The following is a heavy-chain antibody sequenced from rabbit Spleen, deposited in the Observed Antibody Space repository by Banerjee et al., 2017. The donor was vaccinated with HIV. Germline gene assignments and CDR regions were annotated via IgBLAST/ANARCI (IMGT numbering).Heavy chain of an antibody. Sequence: QEQLEESGGDLVKPGASLTLTCTASGVSFSSSPYMCWVRQAPGKGLEWIACIDTGSSGFTYFATWAKGRFTCSKTSSTTVTLQMTSLTAADTATYFCAYSGSNYWPFELWGQGTLVTVS. J-gene: IGHJ4*01. CDR1: GVSFSSSPY. V-gene: IGHV1S45*01. CDR3: AYSGSNYWPFEL. CDR2: IDTGSSGFT. D-gene: IGHD8-1*01.